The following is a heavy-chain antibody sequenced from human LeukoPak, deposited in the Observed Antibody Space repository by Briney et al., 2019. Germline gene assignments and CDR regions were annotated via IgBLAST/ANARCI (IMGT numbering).Heavy chain of an antibody. J-gene: IGHJ4*02. D-gene: IGHD6-25*01. CDR1: GGSISSGGYY. CDR2: IYYSGST. Sequence: SETLSLTCTVSGGSISSGGYYWSWIRQHPGKGLEWIGYIYYSGSTYYNPSLKSRVTISVDTSKNQFSLKLSSVTAADTAEYYCARYSGIAAYYFDYWGQGTLVTVSS. V-gene: IGHV4-31*03. CDR3: ARYSGIAAYYFDY.